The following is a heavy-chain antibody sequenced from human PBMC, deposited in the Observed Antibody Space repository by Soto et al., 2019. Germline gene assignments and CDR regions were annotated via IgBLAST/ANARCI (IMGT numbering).Heavy chain of an antibody. J-gene: IGHJ6*02. CDR3: ARDRGYDFWSGYRLFGMEV. V-gene: IGHV4-59*01. Sequence: SETLSLTRTVSGGSISSYYWSWIRQPAGKGLEGIGYIYYSGSTNYNPSLKSRVTISVDTSKNQFSLKRSSVTAAGTGVYYCARDRGYDFWSGYRLFGMEVWGQGTTVTV. CDR1: GGSISSYY. CDR2: IYYSGST. D-gene: IGHD3-3*01.